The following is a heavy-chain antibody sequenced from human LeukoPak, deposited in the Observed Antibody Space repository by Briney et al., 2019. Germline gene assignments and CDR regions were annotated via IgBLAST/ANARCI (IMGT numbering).Heavy chain of an antibody. CDR3: ASDGNSGSYPGYFDY. V-gene: IGHV1-18*01. CDR2: ISAYNGNT. CDR1: GYTFTSYG. J-gene: IGHJ4*02. Sequence: DPVKVSCKASGYTFTSYGISWVRQAPGQGLEWMGWISAYNGNTNYAQKLQGRVTMTTDTSTSTAYMELRSLRSDDTAVYYCASDGNSGSYPGYFDYWGQGTLVTVSS. D-gene: IGHD1-26*01.